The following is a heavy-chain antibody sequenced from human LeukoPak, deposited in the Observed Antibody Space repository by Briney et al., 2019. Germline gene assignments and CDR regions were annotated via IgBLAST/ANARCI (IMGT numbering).Heavy chain of an antibody. Sequence: GASVQVSCQASGYTFTSYGISWVRQAPGQGLEWMGWISAYNGNTNYAQKLQGRVTMTTDTSTSTAYMELRSLRSDDTAVYYCARLRRGMVATHSDYWGQGTLVTVSS. CDR3: ARLRRGMVATHSDY. V-gene: IGHV1-18*01. CDR2: ISAYNGNT. J-gene: IGHJ4*02. CDR1: GYTFTSYG. D-gene: IGHD5-12*01.